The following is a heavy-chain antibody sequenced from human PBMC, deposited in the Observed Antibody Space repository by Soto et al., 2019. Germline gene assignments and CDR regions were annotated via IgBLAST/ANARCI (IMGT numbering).Heavy chain of an antibody. D-gene: IGHD1-1*01. J-gene: IGHJ5*02. CDR2: ISYDGSKK. CDR3: XRGGAEAGTPGPQGANWFDP. Sequence: GGSLRLSCAASGFTFSCFAMHWVRRAPGKGLEWVALISYDGSKKFHADSVKGRLTISRDNTKNTMYLQMNSLRPEDTAVYYCXRGGAEAGTPGPQGANWFDPWGQGTLVTVSS. V-gene: IGHV3-30-3*01. CDR1: GFTFSCFA.